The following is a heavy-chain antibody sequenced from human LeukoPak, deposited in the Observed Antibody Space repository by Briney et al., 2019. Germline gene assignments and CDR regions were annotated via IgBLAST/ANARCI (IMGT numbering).Heavy chain of an antibody. CDR2: IYTSGST. CDR1: GGSISSGSYY. Sequence: PSQTLSLTCTVSGGSISSGSYYWSWIRQPAGKGLEWIGRIYTSGSTNYNPSLKSRVTISVDTSKNQFSLKLSSVTAADTAVYYCARVYYSSSYDYWYFDLWGRGTLVTVSS. CDR3: ARVYYSSSYDYWYFDL. D-gene: IGHD6-13*01. J-gene: IGHJ2*01. V-gene: IGHV4-61*02.